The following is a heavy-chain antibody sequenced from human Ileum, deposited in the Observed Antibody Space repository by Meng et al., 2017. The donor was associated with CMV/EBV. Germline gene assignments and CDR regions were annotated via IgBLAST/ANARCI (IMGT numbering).Heavy chain of an antibody. CDR1: GFPVSRYA. CDR2: IRGSGGST. D-gene: IGHD3-10*01. V-gene: IGHV3-23*01. J-gene: IGHJ4*02. Sequence: SGFPVSRYALSWVRQAPGKGLEWVSGIRGSGGSTYYADSVKGRFTISRDNSKNTLYLQMNSLRAEDTAVYYCAKAKSNTGGYYFDYWGQGTLVTVSS. CDR3: AKAKSNTGGYYFDY.